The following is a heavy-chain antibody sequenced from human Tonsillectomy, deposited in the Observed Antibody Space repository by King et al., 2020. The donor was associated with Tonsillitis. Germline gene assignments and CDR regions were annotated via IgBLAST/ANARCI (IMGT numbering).Heavy chain of an antibody. D-gene: IGHD6-13*01. CDR3: ARQSSSWYSHYYYGRDV. CDR1: GYSFTSYW. J-gene: IGHJ6*02. CDR2: IDPSDSYT. V-gene: IGHV5-10-1*03. Sequence: EVQLVESGAEVKKPGESLTISCKGSGYSFTSYWISWVRQMPGQGLEWMGRIDPSDSYTNYSPSFQGHVTISADKSISTAYLQWSSLKASDTAVYYCARQSSSWYSHYYYGRDVWGQGTTVTVSS.